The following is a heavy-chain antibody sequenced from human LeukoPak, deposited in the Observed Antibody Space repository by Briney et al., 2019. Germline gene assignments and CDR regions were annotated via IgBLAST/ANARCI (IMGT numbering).Heavy chain of an antibody. J-gene: IGHJ3*02. V-gene: IGHV3-20*01. Sequence: GGSLRLSCAASGFTFDDYGMSWVRQAPGKGLEWGSGINWNGGSTGYADSVKGRFTISRDNAKNSLYLQMNSLRAEDTALYHCARGKKGKYSGRHGAFDIWGQGTMVTVSS. D-gene: IGHD1-26*01. CDR3: ARGKKGKYSGRHGAFDI. CDR2: INWNGGST. CDR1: GFTFDDYG.